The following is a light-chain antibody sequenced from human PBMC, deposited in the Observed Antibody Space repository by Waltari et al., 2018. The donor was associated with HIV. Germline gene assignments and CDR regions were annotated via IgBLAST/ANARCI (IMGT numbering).Light chain of an antibody. J-gene: IGLJ1*01. V-gene: IGLV2-14*03. CDR1: SSDVGGYNF. Sequence: QSALTQPASVSGSPGQSITISCSGTSSDVGGYNFVSWYQQQPGKAPKLIIYAVSNRPSGVSNLFSGSKSGNTASLTVSGLQAEDEADYYCCSYRSRSNIFDVFGGGTKVTVL. CDR3: CSYRSRSNIFDV. CDR2: AVS.